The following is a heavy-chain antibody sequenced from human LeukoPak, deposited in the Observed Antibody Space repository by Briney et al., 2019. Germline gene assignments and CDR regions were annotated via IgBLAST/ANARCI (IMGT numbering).Heavy chain of an antibody. CDR1: GFNFSIHW. CDR3: ARDPIAVAGTEYFQH. D-gene: IGHD6-19*01. Sequence: GGSLRLSCAASGFNFSIHWMTWVRQAPGKGLEWVANIKQDGSEKYYVDSVKGRFTTSRDNAKNSLYLQMNSLRAEDTAVYYCARDPIAVAGTEYFQHWGQGTLVTVSS. V-gene: IGHV3-7*01. CDR2: IKQDGSEK. J-gene: IGHJ1*01.